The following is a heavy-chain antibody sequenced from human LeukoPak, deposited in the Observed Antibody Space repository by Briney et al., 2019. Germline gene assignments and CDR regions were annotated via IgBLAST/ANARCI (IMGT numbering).Heavy chain of an antibody. V-gene: IGHV3-21*01. CDR2: ISSSSSYI. CDR3: AREGSSSAANYFDH. D-gene: IGHD6-13*01. Sequence: GGSLILSCAASGFTFSSYSMNWVRQAPGKGLEWVSSISSSSSYIYYADSVKGRFTISRDNAKNSLYLQMNSLRAEDTAVYYCAREGSSSAANYFDHWGQGTLVTVSS. J-gene: IGHJ4*02. CDR1: GFTFSSYS.